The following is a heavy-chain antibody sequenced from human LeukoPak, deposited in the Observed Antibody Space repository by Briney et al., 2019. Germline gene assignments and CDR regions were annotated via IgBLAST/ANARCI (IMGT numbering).Heavy chain of an antibody. Sequence: KPSETLSLTCTVSGGSISSYYWSWIRQPPGKGLEWIGYIYYGGSTNYNPSLKSRVTISVDTSKNQFSLKLSSVTAADTAVYYCARDSSSNWYFDLWGRGTLVTVSS. V-gene: IGHV4-59*01. CDR1: GGSISSYY. D-gene: IGHD6-6*01. CDR2: IYYGGST. J-gene: IGHJ2*01. CDR3: ARDSSSNWYFDL.